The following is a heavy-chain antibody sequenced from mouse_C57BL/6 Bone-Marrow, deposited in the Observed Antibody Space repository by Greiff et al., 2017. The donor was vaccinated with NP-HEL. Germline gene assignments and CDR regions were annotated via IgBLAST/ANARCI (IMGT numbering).Heavy chain of an antibody. V-gene: IGHV5-6*01. CDR1: GFTFSSYG. Sequence: EVKLQESGGDLVKPGGSLKLSCAASGFTFSSYGMSWVRQTPDKRLEWVATISSGGSYTYYPDSVKGRFTISRDNAKNTLYLQMSSLKSEDTAMYYCARQYDGYYVWFAYWGQGTLVTVSA. CDR3: ARQYDGYYVWFAY. D-gene: IGHD2-3*01. J-gene: IGHJ3*01. CDR2: ISSGGSYT.